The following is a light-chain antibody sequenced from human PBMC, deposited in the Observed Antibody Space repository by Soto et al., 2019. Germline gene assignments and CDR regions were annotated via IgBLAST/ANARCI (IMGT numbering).Light chain of an antibody. J-gene: IGKJ5*01. V-gene: IGKV1-33*01. CDR3: QHFANLPMT. CDR1: QDISDH. CDR2: DAS. Sequence: DIRMTQCPSSVSAGVGDRVTITCQASQDISDHLNWYQYKEGEAPQLLIYDASNLESGVPSRFSGSGSGTDFSLTISSLQPQDIATYYCQHFANLPMTFGQGTRLEIK.